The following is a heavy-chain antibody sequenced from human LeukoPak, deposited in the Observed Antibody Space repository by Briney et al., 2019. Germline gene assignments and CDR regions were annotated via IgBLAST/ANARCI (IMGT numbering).Heavy chain of an antibody. CDR1: GFTFSSYG. CDR3: ARVSLAPPYYDFWSGYSFFDY. Sequence: GRSLRLSCAASGFTFSSYGMHWVRQAPGKGLEWVAVISHDGSNKYYADSVKGRFTISRDNAKNSLYLQMNSLRAEDTAVYYCARVSLAPPYYDFWSGYSFFDYWGQGTLVTVSS. D-gene: IGHD3-3*01. CDR2: ISHDGSNK. J-gene: IGHJ4*02. V-gene: IGHV3-30*03.